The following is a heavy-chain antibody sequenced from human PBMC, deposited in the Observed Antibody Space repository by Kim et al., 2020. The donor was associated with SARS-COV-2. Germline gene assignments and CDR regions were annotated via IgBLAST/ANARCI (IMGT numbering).Heavy chain of an antibody. Sequence: GGSLRLSCAASGFTFSSYGMHWVRQAPGKGLEWVAVISYDGSNKYYADSVKGRFTISRDNSKNTLYLQMNSLRAEDTAVYYCARDFLGPRLMTAYYYYYYGMDVWGQGTTVTVSS. D-gene: IGHD2-21*02. CDR3: ARDFLGPRLMTAYYYYYYGMDV. CDR1: GFTFSSYG. CDR2: ISYDGSNK. J-gene: IGHJ6*02. V-gene: IGHV3-33*05.